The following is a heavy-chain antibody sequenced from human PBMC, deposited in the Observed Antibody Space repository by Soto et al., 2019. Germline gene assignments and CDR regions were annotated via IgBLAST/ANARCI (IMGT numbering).Heavy chain of an antibody. V-gene: IGHV1-69*01. CDR1: GGTFNSYA. CDR2: VIPIFHTP. CDR3: AGGPGIGFDY. J-gene: IGHJ4*02. Sequence: QVHLVQSGPEVNKPGSSVNVSFKASGGTFNSYAISWVRPAPGEGLEWMGGVIPIFHTPFYAQKFQDILTITAADSTTTAYLELTSMTSEDTAIYYCAGGPGIGFDYWGQGTVVTVSS.